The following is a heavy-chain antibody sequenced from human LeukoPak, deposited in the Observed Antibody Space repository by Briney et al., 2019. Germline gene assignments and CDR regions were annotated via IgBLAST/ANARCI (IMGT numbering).Heavy chain of an antibody. J-gene: IGHJ4*02. CDR2: ITHSGST. V-gene: IGHV4-34*01. CDR3: ARSGAYCSGVSCYYSY. CDR1: GGSFSGYY. Sequence: PSETLSLTCAVYGGSFSGYYWSWIRQPPGKGLEWIGEITHSGSTNYDPSLKSRVTISVDTSKNQFSLKLSSVTAADTAVHYCARSGAYCSGVSCYYSYWGQGTLVTVSS. D-gene: IGHD2-15*01.